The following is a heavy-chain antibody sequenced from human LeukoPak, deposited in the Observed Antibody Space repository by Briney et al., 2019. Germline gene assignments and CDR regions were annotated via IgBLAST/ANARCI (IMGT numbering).Heavy chain of an antibody. Sequence: SETLSLTCTVSGGSISSGSYYWSWIRQPAGKGLEWIGRIYTSGSTNYNPSLKSRVTISVDTSKNQFSLKLSSVTAADTAVYYCARLTYGSGSYYFDYWGQGTLVTLSS. J-gene: IGHJ4*02. V-gene: IGHV4-61*02. CDR3: ARLTYGSGSYYFDY. D-gene: IGHD3-10*01. CDR2: IYTSGST. CDR1: GGSISSGSYY.